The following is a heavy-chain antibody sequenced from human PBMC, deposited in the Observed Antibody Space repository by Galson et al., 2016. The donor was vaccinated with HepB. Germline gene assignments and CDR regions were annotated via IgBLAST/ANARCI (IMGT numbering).Heavy chain of an antibody. Sequence: SVKVSCKASGYMFSSYGISWVRQAPGQGLEWMGWLSPNTDDKNFAQKFQGRVVMTTDTSTSTAYMELRSLRSDDTAIYYCARSGELVAGPGYWYFDLWGRGTLVTVSS. D-gene: IGHD6-19*01. CDR1: GYMFSSYG. J-gene: IGHJ2*01. CDR3: ARSGELVAGPGYWYFDL. CDR2: LSPNTDDK. V-gene: IGHV1-18*01.